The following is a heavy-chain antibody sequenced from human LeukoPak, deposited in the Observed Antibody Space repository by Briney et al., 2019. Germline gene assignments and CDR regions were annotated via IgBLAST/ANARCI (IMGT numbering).Heavy chain of an antibody. Sequence: GGSLRLSCAASGFTFSSYAMLWVRQAPGKGLEWVAIISYDGSNKYYADSVKGRFTISRDNSKNTLYLQMNSLRAEDTAVYYCAKDLVGATRATGDYWGQGTLVTVSS. D-gene: IGHD1-26*01. CDR1: GFTFSSYA. V-gene: IGHV3-30*04. CDR2: ISYDGSNK. CDR3: AKDLVGATRATGDY. J-gene: IGHJ4*02.